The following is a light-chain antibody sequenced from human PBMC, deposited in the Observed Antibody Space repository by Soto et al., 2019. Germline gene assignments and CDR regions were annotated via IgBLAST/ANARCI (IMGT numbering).Light chain of an antibody. V-gene: IGKV3-20*01. CDR3: QQYGSSPLT. CDR2: GAS. CDR1: QTVSSSY. J-gene: IGKJ1*01. Sequence: EIGLTQSPGTLSLSPGDSATVSCRASQTVSSSYLAWYQQKPGQAPRLLIYGASSRATGIPDRFSGSGSGTDFTLTISRLEPEDFAVYYCQQYGSSPLTFGQGTKVAIK.